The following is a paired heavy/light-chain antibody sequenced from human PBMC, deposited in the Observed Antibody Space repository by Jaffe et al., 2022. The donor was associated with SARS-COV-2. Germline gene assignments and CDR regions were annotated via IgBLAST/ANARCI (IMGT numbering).Heavy chain of an antibody. Sequence: QVQLVESGGGLVRPGGSLRLSCAASGFTFSDYYMTWIRQAPGKGLECISYISTSSTYIDYADSVKGRFTISRDNAKNSLYLQMNSLRVEDTAVYFCARAPDYTDYYSYFYVMDVWGQGTTVTVSS. J-gene: IGHJ6*02. CDR3: ARAPDYTDYYSYFYVMDV. CDR1: GFTFSDYY. D-gene: IGHD4-17*01. V-gene: IGHV3-11*06. CDR2: ISTSSTYI.
Light chain of an antibody. CDR2: GAS. CDR1: QSIGSSY. Sequence: EIVLTQSPGTLSLSPGERATLSCRASQSIGSSYLAWYQQKSGQAPRLLIYGASSRATGTPDRFSGSESGTDFTLTISRLEPEDFAVYYCQQYGSSPWTFGQGTKVEIK. CDR3: QQYGSSPWT. J-gene: IGKJ1*01. V-gene: IGKV3-20*01.